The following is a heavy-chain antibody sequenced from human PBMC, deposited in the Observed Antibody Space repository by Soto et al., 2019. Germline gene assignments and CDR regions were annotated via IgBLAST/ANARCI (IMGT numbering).Heavy chain of an antibody. V-gene: IGHV3-23*01. Sequence: GSLRLSCAASGFTFSSYAMSWVRQAPGKGLEWVSAISGSGVSTYYADSVKGRFTISRDNPKNTLYLQMNSLRAEDTAVYFCAKSPGMYYYDSSGYYHYDYWGQGTLVTSPQ. CDR2: ISGSGVST. CDR3: AKSPGMYYYDSSGYYHYDY. D-gene: IGHD3-22*01. CDR1: GFTFSSYA. J-gene: IGHJ4*02.